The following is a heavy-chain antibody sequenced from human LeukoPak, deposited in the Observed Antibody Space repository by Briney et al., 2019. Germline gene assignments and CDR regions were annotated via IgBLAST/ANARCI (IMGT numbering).Heavy chain of an antibody. V-gene: IGHV4-39*01. J-gene: IGHJ4*02. CDR3: AGPRIGGYFDY. D-gene: IGHD2-15*01. CDR1: GGSISSSSYY. Sequence: PSETLSLTCTVSGGSISSSSYYWGWIRQPPGKGLEWFGSIYYSGSTYYNPSLKSRVTISVDTSKNQFSLKLSSVTAADTAVYYCAGPRIGGYFDYWGQGTLVTVSS. CDR2: IYYSGST.